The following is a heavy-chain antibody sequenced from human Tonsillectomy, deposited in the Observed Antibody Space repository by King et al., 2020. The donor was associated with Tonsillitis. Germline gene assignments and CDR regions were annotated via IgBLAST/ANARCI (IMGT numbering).Heavy chain of an antibody. CDR3: ARDLWPFTVTTGFDY. CDR1: GYTFTGYY. Sequence: VQLVQSGAEVKKPGASVKVSCKASGYTFTGYYMHWVRQAPGQGLEWMGWINPNSGGTNYAQKFQGRVTMTRGTSISTAYMELSRLRSDDTAVYYCARDLWPFTVTTGFDYWGQGTLVTVSS. V-gene: IGHV1-2*02. D-gene: IGHD4-11*01. J-gene: IGHJ4*02. CDR2: INPNSGGT.